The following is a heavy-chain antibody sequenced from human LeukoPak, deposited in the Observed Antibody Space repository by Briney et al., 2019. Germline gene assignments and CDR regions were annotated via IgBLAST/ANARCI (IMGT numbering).Heavy chain of an antibody. CDR3: ARQNYYDNSAYYYAFDI. CDR1: GYRFTSYW. Sequence: GESLKISCKGSGYRFTSYWIGWVRQMPGKGLAWMGIIYPGDSEARYSPSFQGQVTISADNPITTAYLQWSSLKASYTAIYYCARQNYYDNSAYYYAFDIWGQGTRVTVSS. J-gene: IGHJ3*02. D-gene: IGHD3-22*01. CDR2: IYPGDSEA. V-gene: IGHV5-51*01.